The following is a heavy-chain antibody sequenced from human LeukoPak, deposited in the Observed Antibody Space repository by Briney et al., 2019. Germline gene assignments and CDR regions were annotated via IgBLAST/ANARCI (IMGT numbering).Heavy chain of an antibody. CDR3: ARGARFFAYYDY. Sequence: PSETLSLTCAVSGGSISSSNWWSWVRQPPGQGLEWIGEIYHSGSTNYNPSLKSRVTISVDKSKNQFSLKLKSVTAADTAMYYCARGARFFAYYDYWGQGTLVTVSS. D-gene: IGHD2-21*01. V-gene: IGHV4-4*02. CDR1: GGSISSSNW. J-gene: IGHJ4*02. CDR2: IYHSGST.